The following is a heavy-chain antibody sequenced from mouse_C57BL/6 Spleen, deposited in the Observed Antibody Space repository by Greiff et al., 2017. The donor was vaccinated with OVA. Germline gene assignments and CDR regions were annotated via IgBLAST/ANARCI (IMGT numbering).Heavy chain of an antibody. CDR2: ISYDGSN. CDR1: GYSITSGYY. Sequence: EVQLVESGPGLVKPSQSLSLTCSVTGYSITSGYYWNWIRQFPGNKLEWMGYISYDGSNNYNPSLKNRISITRDTSKNQFFLKLNSVTTEDTATYYCARDRYEAWFAYWGQGTLVTVSA. J-gene: IGHJ3*01. V-gene: IGHV3-6*01. CDR3: ARDRYEAWFAY. D-gene: IGHD1-1*01.